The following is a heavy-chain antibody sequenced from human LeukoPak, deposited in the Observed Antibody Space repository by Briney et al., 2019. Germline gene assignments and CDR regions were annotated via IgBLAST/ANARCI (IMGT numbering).Heavy chain of an antibody. D-gene: IGHD2-2*01. J-gene: IGHJ5*02. CDR3: ARAGDCSSTSCNSWFDP. CDR2: INHSGST. Sequence: KPSETLSLTCAVYGGSFSGYYWSWIRQPPGKGLEWIGEINHSGSTNYNPSLKSRVTISVDTSKNQFSLKLSSVTAADTAVYYCARAGDCSSTSCNSWFDPWGQGTLVTVSS. V-gene: IGHV4-34*01. CDR1: GGSFSGYY.